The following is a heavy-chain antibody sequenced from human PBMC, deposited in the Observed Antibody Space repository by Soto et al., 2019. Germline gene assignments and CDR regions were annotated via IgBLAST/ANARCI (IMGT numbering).Heavy chain of an antibody. Sequence: QVQLVESGGGVVQPGRSLRLSCAASGFTFSSYGMHWFRQAPGKGLEWVALVWYDGGNKYYVDSVKGLFTISSDNSKNSLYLEMISLRDEATAVYYCVSAAGYSGYDYFYYYGMDVWGQGTTVTVTS. J-gene: IGHJ6*02. V-gene: IGHV3-33*01. CDR2: VWYDGGNK. CDR3: VSAAGYSGYDYFYYYGMDV. CDR1: GFTFSSYG. D-gene: IGHD5-12*01.